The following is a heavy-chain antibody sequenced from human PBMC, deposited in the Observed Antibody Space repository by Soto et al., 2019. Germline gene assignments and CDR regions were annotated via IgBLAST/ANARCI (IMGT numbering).Heavy chain of an antibody. V-gene: IGHV4-39*01. CDR1: GGSISSSSYY. J-gene: IGHJ4*02. CDR2: IYYSGST. Sequence: PSETLSLTCTVSGGSISSSSYYWGWIRQPPGKGLEWIGSIYYSGSTYYNPSLKSRVTISVDTSKNQFSLKLSSVTAADTAVYYCARRGSSSWYGYRGQGTLVT. D-gene: IGHD6-13*01. CDR3: ARRGSSSWYGY.